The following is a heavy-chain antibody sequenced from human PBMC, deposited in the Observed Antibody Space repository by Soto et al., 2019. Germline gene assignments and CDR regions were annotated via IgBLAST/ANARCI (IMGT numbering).Heavy chain of an antibody. CDR3: AHSRPRYSYFDY. CDR2: IYWNDDK. J-gene: IGHJ4*02. D-gene: IGHD5-18*01. V-gene: IGHV2-5*01. Sequence: GSGPTLVNPTQTPMLTCTFSGFSLSTSGVGVGWIRQPPGKALEWLALIYWNDDKRYSPSLKSRLIITKDTSKNQVVLTMTNMDPVDTATYYCAHSRPRYSYFDYWGQGTLVTVSS. CDR1: GFSLSTSGVG.